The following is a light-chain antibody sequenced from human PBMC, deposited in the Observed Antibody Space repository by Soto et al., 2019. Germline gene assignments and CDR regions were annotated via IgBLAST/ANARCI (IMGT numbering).Light chain of an antibody. J-gene: IGKJ4*01. V-gene: IGKV1-5*03. CDR1: QTIGSW. CDR2: KAS. CDR3: QQYNRNPLT. Sequence: DIQMTQSPSTLSASVGDRVTITCRASQTIGSWLAWYQQKPGRAPKLLIYKASSLESGVPSRFSGSGSGTEFTLTISSLQPEDFATYYCQQYNRNPLTFGGGTKVDIK.